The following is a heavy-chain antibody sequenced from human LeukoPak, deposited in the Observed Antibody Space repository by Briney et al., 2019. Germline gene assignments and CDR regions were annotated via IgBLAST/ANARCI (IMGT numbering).Heavy chain of an antibody. CDR2: ISYDGSNK. D-gene: IGHD2-2*01. V-gene: IGHV3-30*03. J-gene: IGHJ6*03. CDR1: GFTVSSNY. Sequence: GGSLRLSCAASGFTVSSNYMSWVRQAPGKGLEWVAVISYDGSNKYYADSVKGRFTISRDNSKNTLYLQMNSLRAEDTAVYYCARDSYCSSTSCYPPYYYYYMDVWGKGTTVTVSS. CDR3: ARDSYCSSTSCYPPYYYYYMDV.